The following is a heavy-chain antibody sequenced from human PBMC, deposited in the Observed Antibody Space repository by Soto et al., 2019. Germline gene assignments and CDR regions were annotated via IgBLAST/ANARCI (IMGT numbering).Heavy chain of an antibody. D-gene: IGHD5-12*01. CDR2: IKSEIDGGTT. CDR3: VTDNDYSRHFAY. J-gene: IGHJ4*02. CDR1: GFAVRNGW. V-gene: IGHV3-15*07. Sequence: GGSLRLSCAASGFAVRNGWMSWVRQVPGKGLEWVGRIKSEIDGGTTVYAAAVKGRFTISRDDSENTLFLHMDSLTTEDSAVYYCVTDNDYSRHFAYWGQGTVVTVSS.